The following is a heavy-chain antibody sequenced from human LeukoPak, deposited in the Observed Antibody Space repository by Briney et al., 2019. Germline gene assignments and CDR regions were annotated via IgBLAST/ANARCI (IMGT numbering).Heavy chain of an antibody. CDR3: ASGLNSRSTSC. V-gene: IGHV1-2*02. CDR2: VSPDSGGT. D-gene: IGHD6-13*01. J-gene: IGHJ4*02. CDR1: GYRFTAYY. Sequence: ASVKVSCKASGYRFTAYYVHWVRQAPGQGLEWMGRVSPDSGGTNYAQKFQGRVTMTTDTTISTAYMELSRLRSDDTAVYYCASGLNSRSTSCWGQGTRVTVSS.